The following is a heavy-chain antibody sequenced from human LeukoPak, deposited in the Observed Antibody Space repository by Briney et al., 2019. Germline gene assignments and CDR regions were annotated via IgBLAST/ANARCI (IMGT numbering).Heavy chain of an antibody. CDR3: ARDYDFWSGYPYFDY. V-gene: IGHV1-2*02. D-gene: IGHD3-3*01. J-gene: IGHJ4*02. Sequence: EASVKVSCKASGYTFTGYYMHWVRQAPGQGLEWMGWINPNSGGTNYAQKFQGGVTMTRDTSISTAYMELSRLRSDDTAVYYCARDYDFWSGYPYFDYWGQGTLVTVSS. CDR2: INPNSGGT. CDR1: GYTFTGYY.